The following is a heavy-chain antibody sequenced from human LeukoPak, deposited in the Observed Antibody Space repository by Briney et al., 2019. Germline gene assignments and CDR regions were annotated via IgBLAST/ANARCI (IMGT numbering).Heavy chain of an antibody. CDR2: TYYRSKWYN. CDR3: ARDLGATISSRGLYYFDY. Sequence: SQTLSLTCAISGDSVTSNSAAWNWIRQSPSSGLEWLGRTYYRSKWYNDYAISVKSRITINPDTSKNQFSLQLNSVTPEDTAVYYCARDLGATISSRGLYYFDYWGQGTLVTVSS. V-gene: IGHV6-1*01. CDR1: GDSVTSNSAA. D-gene: IGHD5-12*01. J-gene: IGHJ4*02.